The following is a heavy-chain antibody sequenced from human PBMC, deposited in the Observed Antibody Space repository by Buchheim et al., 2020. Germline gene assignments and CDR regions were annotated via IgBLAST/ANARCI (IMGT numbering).Heavy chain of an antibody. CDR3: AREGTYYGSGIHFDY. CDR2: IYYSGST. CDR1: GGSISSYY. Sequence: QVQLQESGPGLVKPSETLSLTCTVSGGSISSYYWSWIRQPPGKGLEWIGYIYYSGSTNYNPSLKSRVTISVDTSKNQFSLKLSSVTAADTAVYYCAREGTYYGSGIHFDYWGQGTL. V-gene: IGHV4-59*01. J-gene: IGHJ4*02. D-gene: IGHD3-10*01.